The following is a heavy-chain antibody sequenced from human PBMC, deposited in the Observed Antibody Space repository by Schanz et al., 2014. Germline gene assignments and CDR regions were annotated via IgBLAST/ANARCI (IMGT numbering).Heavy chain of an antibody. Sequence: GQLAESGGGLVQPGRSLRLSCAAYGFTLSSYAMHWVRQAPGKGLEWVAVIWSDGSGKYYADSVKGRFTISRDSPKNTLYLQMNSLRAEDTALYYCARDSGPYYDKSMDVWGQGTTVAVSS. V-gene: IGHV3-33*08. CDR3: ARDSGPYYDKSMDV. CDR2: IWSDGSGK. D-gene: IGHD3-9*01. CDR1: GFTLSSYA. J-gene: IGHJ6*02.